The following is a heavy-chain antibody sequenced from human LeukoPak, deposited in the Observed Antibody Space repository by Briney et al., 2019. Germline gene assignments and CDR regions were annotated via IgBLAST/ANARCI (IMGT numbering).Heavy chain of an antibody. CDR1: GYTFTIYY. D-gene: IGHD2-8*01. V-gene: IGHV1-46*01. J-gene: IGHJ4*02. CDR3: ARYEGAYYFDY. Sequence: ASVNVSCKASGYTFTIYYMHWVRQAPAQGLEWMGIINPSGGSTSYAQKFKGRVTMTRDTSTSTVYMELSSLRSEDTAVYYCARYEGAYYFDYWGQGTLVTVSS. CDR2: INPSGGST.